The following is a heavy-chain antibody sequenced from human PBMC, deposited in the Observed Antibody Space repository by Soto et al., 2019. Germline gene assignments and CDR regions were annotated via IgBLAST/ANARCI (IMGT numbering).Heavy chain of an antibody. D-gene: IGHD3-10*01. J-gene: IGHJ1*01. Sequence: EVQLVESGGGLVQPGGSLRLSCAASGFTFTSNWMHWVRQAPGKGLVWVSRINSDGTTTTYADSVKGRFTISRDNAKNTLYLQVHSLGDAGTAVYYCTRGGATGAGMCQCENWGQGTLVTVSS. V-gene: IGHV3-74*01. CDR3: TRGGATGAGMCQCEN. CDR2: INSDGTTT. CDR1: GFTFTSNW.